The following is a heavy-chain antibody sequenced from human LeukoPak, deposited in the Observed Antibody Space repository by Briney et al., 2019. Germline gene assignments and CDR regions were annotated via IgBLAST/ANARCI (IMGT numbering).Heavy chain of an antibody. J-gene: IGHJ3*02. Sequence: GGSLRLSCAASGFTFSDYYMSWLRQAPGKGLEWVSYISGSDNTIYYADSVKGRFTMSRDNAKNSLYLQMNSLRAEDTAVYYCARGGSYLSAFDIWGQGTMVTVSS. D-gene: IGHD1-26*01. CDR3: ARGGSYLSAFDI. CDR1: GFTFSDYY. CDR2: ISGSDNTI. V-gene: IGHV3-11*01.